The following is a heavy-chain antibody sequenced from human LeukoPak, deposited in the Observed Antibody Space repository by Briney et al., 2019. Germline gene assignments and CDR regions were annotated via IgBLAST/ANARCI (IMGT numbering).Heavy chain of an antibody. Sequence: GASVKVSCKASGYTFTSYYMHWVRQAPGQGLEWMGWINPNSGGTNYAQKFQGRVTMTRDTSISTAYMELSRLRSDDTAVYYCARDLSQWLVNEVNYFDYWGQGTLVTVSS. CDR3: ARDLSQWLVNEVNYFDY. CDR1: GYTFTSYY. CDR2: INPNSGGT. D-gene: IGHD6-19*01. J-gene: IGHJ4*02. V-gene: IGHV1-2*02.